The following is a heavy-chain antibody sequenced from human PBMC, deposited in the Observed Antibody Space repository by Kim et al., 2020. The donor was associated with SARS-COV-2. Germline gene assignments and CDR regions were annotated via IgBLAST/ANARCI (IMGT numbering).Heavy chain of an antibody. J-gene: IGHJ3*02. CDR1: GYTFTSYD. V-gene: IGHV1-8*01. Sequence: ASVKVSCKASGYTFTSYDINWVRQATGQGLEWVGWMNPNSGNTGYAQKFQGRVTMTRNTSISTAYMELSSLRSEDTAVYYCARGRQVRGVILPDIWGQGTMVTVSS. D-gene: IGHD3-10*01. CDR3: ARGRQVRGVILPDI. CDR2: MNPNSGNT.